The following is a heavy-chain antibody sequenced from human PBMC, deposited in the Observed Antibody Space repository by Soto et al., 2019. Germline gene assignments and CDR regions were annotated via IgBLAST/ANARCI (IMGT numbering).Heavy chain of an antibody. Sequence: SXXLSLTCTVSGGSISSSSYYWGWIRQPPGKGLEWIGSIYYSGSTYYNPSLKSRVTISVDTSKNQFSLKLSSVTAADTAVYYCARHTPAISISDHWGQGTLVTV. V-gene: IGHV4-39*01. J-gene: IGHJ4*02. CDR1: GGSISSSSYY. D-gene: IGHD2-15*01. CDR3: ARHTPAISISDH. CDR2: IYYSGST.